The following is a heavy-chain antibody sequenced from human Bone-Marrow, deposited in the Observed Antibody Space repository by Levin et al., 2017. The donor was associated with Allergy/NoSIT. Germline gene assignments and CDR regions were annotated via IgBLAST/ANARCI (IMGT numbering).Heavy chain of an antibody. CDR1: GFVFSSYA. J-gene: IGHJ4*02. CDR2: IGRSTSAI. D-gene: IGHD5-12*01. Sequence: GESLKISCAASGFVFSSYAMTWVRQAPGKGLEWVAYIGRSTSAIAYGHSVKGRFTISRDNVDNSLYLQMNSLRAEDTAVYYCARDSGHSGADDYWGQGVLVTVSS. CDR3: ARDSGHSGADDY. V-gene: IGHV3-48*01.